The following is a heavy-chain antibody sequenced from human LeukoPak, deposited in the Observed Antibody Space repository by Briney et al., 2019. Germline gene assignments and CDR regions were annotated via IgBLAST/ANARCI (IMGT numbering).Heavy chain of an antibody. J-gene: IGHJ4*02. Sequence: SGTRSLTGTVSGAAFSSGDQDGSGSRQGPGKGLEGIGIIQPSGRFYNSPSPETRATISIATSTNQFSLNLNSVTAADTAVYFCSRGLDSRKLGYWGQGTLVTVSS. V-gene: IGHV4-31*03. D-gene: IGHD3-22*01. CDR1: GAAFSSGDQD. CDR3: SRGLDSRKLGY. CDR2: IQPSGRF.